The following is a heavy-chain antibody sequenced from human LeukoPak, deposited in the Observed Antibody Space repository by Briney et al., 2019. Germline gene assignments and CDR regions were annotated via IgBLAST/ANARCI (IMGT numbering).Heavy chain of an antibody. J-gene: IGHJ4*02. CDR2: IGGTGGNI. Sequence: GGSLRLSCAASGLSFSNYAMYWVRQAQGKGLEWVAAIGGTGGNIFYRDSVKGRFTISRDNSKNTLYLHMNSLRADDTAIYYCVRDNYSYRLDVWGQGTLVTVSS. CDR3: VRDNYSYRLDV. V-gene: IGHV3-23*01. D-gene: IGHD2-21*01. CDR1: GLSFSNYA.